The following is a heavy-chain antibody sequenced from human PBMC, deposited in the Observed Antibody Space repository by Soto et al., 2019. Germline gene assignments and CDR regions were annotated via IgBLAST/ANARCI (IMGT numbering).Heavy chain of an antibody. Sequence: QVQLVESGGGLVQPERSLRLSCAASGFTFRNHGMHWVRQAPGKGLEWVAVIWYDESHEFYADSVKGRFSISRDNAKNTLYLKMNSLRAEDTAMYYCARARSEFARGFDRWGQGTLVTVSS. CDR2: IWYDESHE. D-gene: IGHD2-21*01. J-gene: IGHJ5*02. CDR3: ARARSEFARGFDR. V-gene: IGHV3-33*01. CDR1: GFTFRNHG.